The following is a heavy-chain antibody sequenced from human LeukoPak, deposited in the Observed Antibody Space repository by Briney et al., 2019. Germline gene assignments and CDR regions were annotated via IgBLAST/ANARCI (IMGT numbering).Heavy chain of an antibody. V-gene: IGHV1-46*01. J-gene: IGHJ4*02. CDR2: INPSGGST. Sequence: GASVKVSCKASGYTFTSYYMHWVRQAPGQGLEWMGIINPSGGSTCYAQKFQGRVTMTRDTSTSTVYMELSSLRSEDTAVYYCARDQASETFDYWGQGTLVTVSS. CDR1: GYTFTSYY. CDR3: ARDQASETFDY.